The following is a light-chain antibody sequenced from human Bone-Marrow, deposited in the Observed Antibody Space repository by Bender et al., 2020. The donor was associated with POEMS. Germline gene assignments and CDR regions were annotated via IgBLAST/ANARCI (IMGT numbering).Light chain of an antibody. CDR3: QSYDNSLGGWV. Sequence: QSVLTQPPSVSGAPGQRVTISCTGSSSNTGSGYDINWYQHLPGTAPKLLIYGYNNRPSGVPDRFSGSKSGTSASLAISGLRPEDEADYYCQSYDNSLGGWVFGGGTKLTVL. CDR1: SSNTGSGYD. CDR2: GYN. V-gene: IGLV1-40*01. J-gene: IGLJ3*02.